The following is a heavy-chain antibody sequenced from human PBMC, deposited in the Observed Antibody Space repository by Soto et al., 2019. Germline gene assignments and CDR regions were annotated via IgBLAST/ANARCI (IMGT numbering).Heavy chain of an antibody. J-gene: IGHJ6*03. CDR2: ISGSGGST. V-gene: IGHV3-23*01. CDR1: GFTFSSYA. D-gene: IGHD3-3*01. CDR3: AKDHLITIFGVAPCYMDV. Sequence: GGSLRLSCAASGFTFSSYAMSWVRQAPGKGLKWVSAISGSGGSTYYADYVKGRFTISRDNSKNTLYLQMNSLSDEDTAVYYCAKDHLITIFGVAPCYMDVWGKGTTVTFSS.